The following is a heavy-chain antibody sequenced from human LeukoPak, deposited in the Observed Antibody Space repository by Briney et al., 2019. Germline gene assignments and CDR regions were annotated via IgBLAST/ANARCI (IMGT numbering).Heavy chain of an antibody. CDR3: TTGAGGSDDAFDM. J-gene: IGHJ3*02. CDR1: GFTFSNAW. V-gene: IGHV3-15*01. D-gene: IGHD3-10*01. Sequence: GGSLRLSCAASGFTFSNAWMSWVRQAPGKGLEWVGRVKSKTDGGTTDYAAPVKGRFTISRDDSKNTLYLQMNSLKTEDTAVYYCTTGAGGSDDAFDMWGQGTMVTVSS. CDR2: VKSKTDGGTT.